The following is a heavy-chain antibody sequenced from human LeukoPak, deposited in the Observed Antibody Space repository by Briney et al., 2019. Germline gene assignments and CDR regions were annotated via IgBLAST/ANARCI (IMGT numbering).Heavy chain of an antibody. J-gene: IGHJ5*02. V-gene: IGHV3-30*02. Sequence: PGGSLRLSCAASGFTFSSYGMHWVRQAPGKGLEWVAFIRYDGSNKYYADSVKGRFTISRDNSKNTLYLQMNSLRAEDTAVYYCAKDLMVRGATNWFDPWGQGTLVTVSS. CDR1: GFTFSSYG. CDR2: IRYDGSNK. CDR3: AKDLMVRGATNWFDP. D-gene: IGHD3-10*01.